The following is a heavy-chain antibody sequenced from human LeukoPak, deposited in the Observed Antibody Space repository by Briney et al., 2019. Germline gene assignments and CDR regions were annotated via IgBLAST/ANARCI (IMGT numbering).Heavy chain of an antibody. D-gene: IGHD4-17*01. CDR2: IYYSGST. J-gene: IGHJ4*02. V-gene: IGHV4-31*03. CDR1: GGSISSGGYY. CDR3: ARGHYGDYVEAAFDY. Sequence: SQTLSLTCTVSGGSISSGGYYWSWIRQHPGKGLECIGYIYYSGSTYYNPSLKSRVTISVDTSKNQFSLKLSSVTAADTAVYYCARGHYGDYVEAAFDYWGQGTLVTVSS.